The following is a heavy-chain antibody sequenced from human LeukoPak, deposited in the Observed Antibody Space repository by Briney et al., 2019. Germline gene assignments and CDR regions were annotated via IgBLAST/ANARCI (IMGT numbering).Heavy chain of an antibody. CDR2: INPSGGST. CDR1: GYTFSSYD. Sequence: ASVKVSCKASGYTFSSYDINWVRQAPGQGLEWMGIINPSGGSTSYAQKFQGRVTMTRDTSTSTVYMELSSLRSEDTAVYYCARARQLWLRGYNWFDPWGQGTLVTVSS. CDR3: ARARQLWLRGYNWFDP. V-gene: IGHV1-46*01. D-gene: IGHD5-18*01. J-gene: IGHJ5*02.